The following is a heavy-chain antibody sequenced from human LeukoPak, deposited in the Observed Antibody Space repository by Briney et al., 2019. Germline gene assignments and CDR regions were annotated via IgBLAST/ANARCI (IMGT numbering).Heavy chain of an antibody. J-gene: IGHJ4*02. CDR2: IYYSGST. CDR3: ARGRDAYSFDY. D-gene: IGHD5-24*01. Sequence: KTSETLSLTCTVSGGSISSYYWSWIRQPPGKGLEWIGYIYYSGSTNYNPSLKSRVTISVDTSKNQFSLKLSSVTAADTAAYYCARGRDAYSFDYWGQGTLVTVSS. CDR1: GGSISSYY. V-gene: IGHV4-59*01.